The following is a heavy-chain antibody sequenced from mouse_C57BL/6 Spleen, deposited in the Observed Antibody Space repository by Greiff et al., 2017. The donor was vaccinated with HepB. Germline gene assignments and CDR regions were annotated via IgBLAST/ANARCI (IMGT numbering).Heavy chain of an antibody. D-gene: IGHD2-3*01. J-gene: IGHJ1*03. CDR3: ARGDDAQYAWYFDV. Sequence: VQLQQSGAELARPGASVKLSCKASGYTFTSYGISWVKQRTGQGLEWIGEIYPRSGNTYYNEKFKGKATLTADKSSSTAYMELRSLTSEDSAVYFCARGDDAQYAWYFDVWGTGTTVTVSS. CDR2: IYPRSGNT. CDR1: GYTFTSYG. V-gene: IGHV1-81*01.